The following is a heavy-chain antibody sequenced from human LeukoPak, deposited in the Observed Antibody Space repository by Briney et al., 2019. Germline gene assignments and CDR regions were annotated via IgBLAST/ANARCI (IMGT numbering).Heavy chain of an antibody. V-gene: IGHV3-23*01. CDR2: ISGSGGST. Sequence: GGSPRLSCAASGFTFSSYAMSWVRQAPGKGLEWVSAISGSGGSTYYADSVKGRFTISRDNSKNTLYLQMNSLRAEDTAVYYCAKSRQYYGSGTNDYWGQGTLVTVSS. CDR1: GFTFSSYA. CDR3: AKSRQYYGSGTNDY. D-gene: IGHD3-10*01. J-gene: IGHJ4*02.